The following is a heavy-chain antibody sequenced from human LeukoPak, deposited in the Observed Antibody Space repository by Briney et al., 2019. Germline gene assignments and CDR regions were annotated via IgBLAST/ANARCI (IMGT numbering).Heavy chain of an antibody. CDR3: ARGWGTPWFFDL. Sequence: PSETLSLTCAVYGGSFSGYYWSWIRQPPGKGLEWIGEINHSGSTNYNPSLKSRVTFSLDTSKNQFSLKLSSVTAADTAVYHCARGWGTPWFFDLWGRGTLVTVSS. J-gene: IGHJ2*01. V-gene: IGHV4-34*01. CDR2: INHSGST. D-gene: IGHD3-16*01. CDR1: GGSFSGYY.